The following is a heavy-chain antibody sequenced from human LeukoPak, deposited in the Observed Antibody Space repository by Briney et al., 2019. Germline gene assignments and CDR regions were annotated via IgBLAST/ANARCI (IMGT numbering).Heavy chain of an antibody. CDR2: ISYDGSNK. D-gene: IGHD4-17*01. CDR1: GFTFSSYG. J-gene: IGHJ3*02. V-gene: IGHV3-30*03. Sequence: PGGSLRLSCAASGFTFSSYGMHWVRQAPGKGLEWVAVISYDGSNKYYADSVKGRFTISRDNSKNTLYLQMNSLRAEDTAVYYCARDDPMTTVTTKDPDDAFDIWGQGTMVTVSS. CDR3: ARDDPMTTVTTKDPDDAFDI.